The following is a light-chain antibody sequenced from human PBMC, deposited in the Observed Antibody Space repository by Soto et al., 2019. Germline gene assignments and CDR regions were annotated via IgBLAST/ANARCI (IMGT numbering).Light chain of an antibody. V-gene: IGKV3-15*01. Sequence: EIVLTQSRATLSVSLGARAAFSCRASQSVRSNLAWYQQKPGQAPRLLIYDASTRAPGIPARFSGSGSGTELTLTISSLQSDDFAVYHCQQYNNWPPTFGHGTRLEIK. CDR2: DAS. CDR3: QQYNNWPPT. J-gene: IGKJ5*01. CDR1: QSVRSN.